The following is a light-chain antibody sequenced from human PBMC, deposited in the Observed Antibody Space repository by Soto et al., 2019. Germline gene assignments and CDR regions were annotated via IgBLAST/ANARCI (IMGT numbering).Light chain of an antibody. CDR1: QSVSRN. CDR3: QQYNNWPLT. J-gene: IGKJ4*01. V-gene: IGKV3-15*01. Sequence: IVMTQSPATLSLSPGERATLSCRASQSVSRNLAWYQQKPGQAPRLLIYGASTRATGIPARFSGSVSGTEGTITISSLQSEDGSVYDCQQYNNWPLTFGGGTKVDIK. CDR2: GAS.